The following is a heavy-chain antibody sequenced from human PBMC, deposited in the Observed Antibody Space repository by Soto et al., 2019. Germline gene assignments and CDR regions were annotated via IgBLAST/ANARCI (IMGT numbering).Heavy chain of an antibody. CDR3: AKPVTKVPAATQTDY. CDR2: ISGSGGST. CDR1: GFTFSSYA. V-gene: IGHV3-23*01. J-gene: IGHJ4*02. D-gene: IGHD2-2*01. Sequence: GGSLRLSCAASGFTFSSYAMSWVRQAPGKGLEWVSAISGSGGSTYYADSVKGRFTISRDNSKNTLYLQMNSLRAEDTAVYYCAKPVTKVPAATQTDYWGQGTLVTVSS.